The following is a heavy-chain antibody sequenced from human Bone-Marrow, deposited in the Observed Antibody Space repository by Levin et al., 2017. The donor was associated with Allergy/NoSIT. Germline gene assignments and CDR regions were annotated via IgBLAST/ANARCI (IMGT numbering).Heavy chain of an antibody. J-gene: IGHJ4*02. CDR1: GGSISSGGYY. V-gene: IGHV4-31*03. Sequence: SQTLSLTCTVSGGSISSGGYYWSWIRQHPGKGLEWIGYIYYSGSTYYNPSLKSRVTISVDTSKNQFSLKLSSVTAADTAVYYCARVTAAGTKGYFDYWGQGTLVTVSS. CDR2: IYYSGST. CDR3: ARVTAAGTKGYFDY. D-gene: IGHD6-13*01.